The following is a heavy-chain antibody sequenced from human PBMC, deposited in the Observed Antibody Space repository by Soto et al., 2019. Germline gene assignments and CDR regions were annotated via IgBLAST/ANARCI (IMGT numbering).Heavy chain of an antibody. V-gene: IGHV4-34*01. J-gene: IGHJ5*02. CDR2: IDHSGYT. D-gene: IGHD3-3*01. CDR3: ARVRDWFDP. Sequence: SETLSLTCAVYGGSFSGYYWNWIRQPPGEGLEWIGEIDHSGYTNYNPSLKSRVTISVDTSKNQFSLRLTSVTAADTAVYYCARVRDWFDPWGQGTLVTVSS. CDR1: GGSFSGYY.